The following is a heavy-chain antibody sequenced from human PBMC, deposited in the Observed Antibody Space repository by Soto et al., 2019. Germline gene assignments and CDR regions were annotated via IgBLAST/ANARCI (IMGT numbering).Heavy chain of an antibody. CDR1: GGSISSSSYY. Sequence: SETLSLTCTVSGGSISSSSYYWGWIRQPPGKGLEWIGSIYYSGSTYYNPSLKSRVTISVDTSKNQFSLKLSSVTAADTAVYYCARGGSLPYSSSSVVWFDPWGQGTLVTVSS. J-gene: IGHJ5*02. D-gene: IGHD6-6*01. V-gene: IGHV4-39*01. CDR2: IYYSGST. CDR3: ARGGSLPYSSSSVVWFDP.